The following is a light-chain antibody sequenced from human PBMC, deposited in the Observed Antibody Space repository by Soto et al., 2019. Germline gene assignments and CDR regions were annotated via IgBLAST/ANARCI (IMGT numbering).Light chain of an antibody. CDR3: SSYTNSSTLVG. CDR1: SSDVGGYNF. Sequence: QSALTQPASVSGSPGQSITISCTGTSSDVGGYNFVSWYQHHPGKAPKLIIYEVSNRPSGVSNRFSASKSGNTASLTISGLQAEDEADYYCSSYTNSSTLVGFGGGTKLIVL. V-gene: IGLV2-14*01. J-gene: IGLJ2*01. CDR2: EVS.